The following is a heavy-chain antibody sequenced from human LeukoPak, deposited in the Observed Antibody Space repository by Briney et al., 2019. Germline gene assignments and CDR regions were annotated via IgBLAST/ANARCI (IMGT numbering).Heavy chain of an antibody. CDR1: GFTFNNYA. CDR2: ITDSGRDT. CDR3: VKGSSSSRPYYFDY. D-gene: IGHD6-6*01. J-gene: IGHJ4*02. V-gene: IGHV3-23*01. Sequence: GGSLRLSCEASGFTFNNYAMSWVRQASGKGLEWVTAITDSGRDTYHADSVKGRFSISRDNPKNTLYLQMNSLRVEDPAVYYCVKGSSSSRPYYFDYWGPGTLVTVSS.